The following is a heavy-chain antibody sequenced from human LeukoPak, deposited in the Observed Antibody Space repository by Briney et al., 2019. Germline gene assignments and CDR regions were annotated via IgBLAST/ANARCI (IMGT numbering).Heavy chain of an antibody. CDR1: GFTFSTYA. D-gene: IGHD6-6*01. V-gene: IGHV3-30*18. J-gene: IGHJ4*02. Sequence: GGSLRLSCAASGFTFSTYAMHWVRQAPGKGPEWVAVIAADGRDTHYADSVKGRFTISRDNSKNTLYLQMNSLRAEDTALYNCAKDLHRIAAYYFDFWGQGTLVTVSS. CDR2: IAADGRDT. CDR3: AKDLHRIAAYYFDF.